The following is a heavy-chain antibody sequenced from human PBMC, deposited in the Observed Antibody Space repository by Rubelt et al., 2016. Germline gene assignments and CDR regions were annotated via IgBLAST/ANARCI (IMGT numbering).Heavy chain of an antibody. Sequence: GKGLVWVSRINSDGSTTSYADSVKGRFTISRDNAKNSLYLQMNSLRAEDAAVYYCATENGDYSLDYWGQGTLVTVSS. CDR2: INSDGSTT. CDR3: ATENGDYSLDY. V-gene: IGHV3-74*01. J-gene: IGHJ4*02. D-gene: IGHD4-17*01.